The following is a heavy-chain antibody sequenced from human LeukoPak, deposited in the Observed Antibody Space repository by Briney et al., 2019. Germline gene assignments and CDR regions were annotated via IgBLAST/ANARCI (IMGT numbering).Heavy chain of an antibody. V-gene: IGHV3-23*01. D-gene: IGHD3-10*01. CDR3: AKGDVWFGELIGYY. CDR2: ISGSGGST. J-gene: IGHJ4*02. CDR1: GFTLSSYA. Sequence: GGSLRLSCAASGFTLSSYAMSWVRQAPGKGLEWVSAISGSGGSTYYADSVKGRFTISRDNSKNTLYLQMNSLRAEDTAVYYCAKGDVWFGELIGYYWGQGTLVTVSS.